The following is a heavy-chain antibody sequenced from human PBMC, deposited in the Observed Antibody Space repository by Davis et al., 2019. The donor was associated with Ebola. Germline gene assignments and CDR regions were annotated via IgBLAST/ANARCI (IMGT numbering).Heavy chain of an antibody. CDR2: ISAYNGNT. D-gene: IGHD2-2*02. CDR3: ARVQGYCTSTRCYTLGGCDY. Sequence: AASVKVSCKASGYTFTNYGISWVRQAPGQGLEWMGWISAYNGNTNYPQKLQGRVAMTTETSTSTAYMELRSLRSDDTAVYYCARVQGYCTSTRCYTLGGCDYWGQGTLVTVSS. CDR1: GYTFTNYG. J-gene: IGHJ4*02. V-gene: IGHV1-18*04.